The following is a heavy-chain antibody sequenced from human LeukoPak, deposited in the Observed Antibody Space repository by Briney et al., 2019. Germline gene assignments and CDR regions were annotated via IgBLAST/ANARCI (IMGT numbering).Heavy chain of an antibody. CDR1: GYTFTSYA. D-gene: IGHD3-10*01. V-gene: IGHV1-3*01. CDR2: INAGNGNT. CDR3: ARDSRRFPSGSGTLFYFDY. Sequence: ASVKVSCKASGYTFTSYAMHWVRQAPGQRLEWTGWINAGNGNTKYSQKFQGRVTITRDTSASTAYMELSSLRSEDTAVYYCARDSRRFPSGSGTLFYFDYWGQGTLVTVSS. J-gene: IGHJ4*02.